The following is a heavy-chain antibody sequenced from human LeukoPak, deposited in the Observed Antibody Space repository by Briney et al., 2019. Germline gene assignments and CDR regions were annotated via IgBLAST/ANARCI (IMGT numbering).Heavy chain of an antibody. CDR2: ISSSSSTI. D-gene: IGHD2-2*01. Sequence: GSLRLSCAASGFTFSSYSMNWVRQAPGKGLEWVSYISSSSSTIYYADSVKGRFTISRDNAKNSLYLQMNSLRAEDTAVYYCARTTGAIVVVPAAWDYYYYMDVWGKGTTVTVSS. J-gene: IGHJ6*03. CDR3: ARTTGAIVVVPAAWDYYYYMDV. CDR1: GFTFSSYS. V-gene: IGHV3-48*01.